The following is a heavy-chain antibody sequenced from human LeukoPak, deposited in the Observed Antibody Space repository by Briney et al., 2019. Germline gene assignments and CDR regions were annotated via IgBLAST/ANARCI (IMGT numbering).Heavy chain of an antibody. CDR2: ISYDGSNK. CDR1: GFTCSSYA. V-gene: IGHV3-30*01. CDR3: ASGPRTTYY. D-gene: IGHD1-7*01. Sequence: PGRSLRLSCAASGFTCSSYAMHWVRQAPGKGLKWVAVISYDGSNKYYADSVKGRFTISRDNSKNTLYLQMNSLRAEDTAVYYCASGPRTTYYWGQGTLVTASS. J-gene: IGHJ4*02.